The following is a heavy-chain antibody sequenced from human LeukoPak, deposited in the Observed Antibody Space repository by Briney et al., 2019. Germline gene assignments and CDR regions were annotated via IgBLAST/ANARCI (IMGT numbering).Heavy chain of an antibody. CDR3: ARGVAAAPERAFDI. CDR1: GGSISFYY. CDR2: IYSTGST. J-gene: IGHJ3*02. Sequence: PSETLSLTCTVSGGSISFYYWSWVRQPAGKGLEWIGRIYSTGSTDFNPSLKSRVTMSVDTSKNHFSLKMTSVTAADTAVYYCARGVAAAPERAFDIWGQGTMVTVSS. V-gene: IGHV4-4*07. D-gene: IGHD6-13*01.